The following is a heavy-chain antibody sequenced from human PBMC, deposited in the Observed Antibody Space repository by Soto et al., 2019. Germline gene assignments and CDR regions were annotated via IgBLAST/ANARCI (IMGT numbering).Heavy chain of an antibody. CDR2: ISSRSSDI. CDR1: GFTFSSYL. V-gene: IGHV3-21*01. J-gene: IGHJ4*02. CDR3: ARDQGKTFDH. Sequence: GGSLRLSCEVSGFTFSSYLMIWVRQAPGKGLEWVSSISSRSSDIYYAYSVKGRFTISRDNAKNSLYLQMNSLRAEDTAVYYCARDQGKTFDHWGQGTLVTVSS.